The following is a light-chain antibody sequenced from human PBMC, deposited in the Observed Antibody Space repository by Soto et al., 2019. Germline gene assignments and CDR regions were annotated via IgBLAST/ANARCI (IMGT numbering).Light chain of an antibody. CDR3: QTWDTGIRV. V-gene: IGLV4-69*02. Sequence: QPVLTQSPSASASLGASVKLTCTLSSGHRSYAIAWHQQQPEKGPRYLMKVNSDGTHIKGDGIPDRFSGSSSGAERYLTIFSLQSEDEADYYCQTWDTGIRVFGGGTKLTVL. CDR2: VNSDGTH. J-gene: IGLJ3*02. CDR1: SGHRSYA.